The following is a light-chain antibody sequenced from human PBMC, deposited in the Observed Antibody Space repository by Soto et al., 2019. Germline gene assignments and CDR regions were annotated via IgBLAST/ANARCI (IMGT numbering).Light chain of an antibody. CDR3: QQSYSTPMYT. CDR2: AAS. V-gene: IGKV1-39*01. Sequence: DIQMTQSPSSLSASVGDRVTITYRASQSISSYLNWYQQKPGKAPKLLIYAASSLQSGVPSRFSGSGSGTDFTLTTSSLQPEDFATYYCQQSYSTPMYTFGQGTKLEIK. CDR1: QSISSY. J-gene: IGKJ2*01.